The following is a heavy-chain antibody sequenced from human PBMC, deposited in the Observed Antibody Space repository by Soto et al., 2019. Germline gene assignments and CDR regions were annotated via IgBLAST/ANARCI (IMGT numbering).Heavy chain of an antibody. D-gene: IGHD7-27*01. CDR1: GGSISSSSYY. CDR2: IYYSGST. CDR3: ARLAITWDFDY. Sequence: QLQLQESGPGLVKPSETLSLTCTVSGGSISSSSYYWGWIRQPPGKGLEWIGSIYYSGSTYYNPSLKSRVTISVDTSKNQFSLKLSSVTAADTAVYYCARLAITWDFDYWGQGTLVTVSS. J-gene: IGHJ4*02. V-gene: IGHV4-39*01.